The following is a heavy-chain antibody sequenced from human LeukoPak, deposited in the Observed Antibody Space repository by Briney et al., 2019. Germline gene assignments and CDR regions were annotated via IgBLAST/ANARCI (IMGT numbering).Heavy chain of an antibody. Sequence: ASVKVSCKASGYTFTRYAMNWLRRAPGQGLEWMGWINPNTGNPTYAQAFTGRFVFSLDTPVSTAYLQISSLNTEDTAVYYCAIDQPVAGVSNFDSWGQGTLVTVSS. CDR1: GYTFTRYA. V-gene: IGHV7-4-1*02. D-gene: IGHD6-19*01. J-gene: IGHJ4*02. CDR2: INPNTGNP. CDR3: AIDQPVAGVSNFDS.